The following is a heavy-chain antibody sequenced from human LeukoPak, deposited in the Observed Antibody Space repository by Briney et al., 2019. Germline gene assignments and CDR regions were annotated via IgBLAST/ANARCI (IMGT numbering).Heavy chain of an antibody. V-gene: IGHV3-23*01. CDR2: ISNRGDNT. CDR1: GFPFSDYA. J-gene: IGHJ6*03. Sequence: GGSLRLSCAASGFPFSDYAMTWVRQAPGKGLEWVSAISNRGDNTYYPDSVKGRFTISRDNSKNTLYLQMNSLTADDTAIYYCARGGDHPTFLFQYMDVWGKGTTVTVSS. CDR3: ARGGDHPTFLFQYMDV. D-gene: IGHD3-16*01.